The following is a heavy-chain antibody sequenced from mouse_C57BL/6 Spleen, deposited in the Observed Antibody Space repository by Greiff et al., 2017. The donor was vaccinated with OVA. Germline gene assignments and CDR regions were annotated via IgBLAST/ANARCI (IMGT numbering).Heavy chain of an antibody. V-gene: IGHV7-3*01. Sequence: EVQLVESGGGLVQPGGSLSLSCAASGFTFTDYYMSWVRQPPGKALEWLGFIRNKANGYTTEYSASVKGRFTISRDNSQSILYLQMNALRAEDSATYYCARSPTTVVATDWYFDVWGTGTTVTVSS. CDR2: IRNKANGYTT. J-gene: IGHJ1*03. CDR1: GFTFTDYY. D-gene: IGHD1-1*01. CDR3: ARSPTTVVATDWYFDV.